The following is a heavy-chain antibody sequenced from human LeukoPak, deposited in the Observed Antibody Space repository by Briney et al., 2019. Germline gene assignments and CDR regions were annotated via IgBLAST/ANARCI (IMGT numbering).Heavy chain of an antibody. CDR1: GFTFSSYA. D-gene: IGHD6-19*01. CDR3: VKDRVLVLGSGWSDPFFDY. CDR2: ISSNGGST. J-gene: IGHJ4*02. V-gene: IGHV3-64D*06. Sequence: PGGSLRLSCSASGFTFSSYAMHWVRQAPGKGLEYVSAISSNGGSTYYADSVKGRFTISRDNSKNTLYLQMSSLRAEDTAVYYCVKDRVLVLGSGWSDPFFDYWGQGTLVTVSS.